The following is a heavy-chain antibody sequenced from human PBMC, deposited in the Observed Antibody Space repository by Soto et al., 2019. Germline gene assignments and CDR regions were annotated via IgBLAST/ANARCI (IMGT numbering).Heavy chain of an antibody. CDR1: GFTFSSYW. CDR2: IKQDGSEK. CDR3: ARDLPQYYDFWSGPFSYMDV. D-gene: IGHD3-3*01. V-gene: IGHV3-7*01. J-gene: IGHJ6*03. Sequence: GGSLRLSCAASGFTFSSYWMSWVRQAPGKGLEWVANIKQDGSEKYYVDSVKGRFTISRDNAKNSLYLQMNSLRAEDTAVYYWARDLPQYYDFWSGPFSYMDVWGKGTTVTVSS.